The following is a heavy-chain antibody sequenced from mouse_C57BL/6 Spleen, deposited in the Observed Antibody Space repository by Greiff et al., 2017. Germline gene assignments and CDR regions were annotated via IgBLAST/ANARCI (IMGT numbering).Heavy chain of an antibody. CDR3: ARERLNLRLHYIDY. J-gene: IGHJ2*02. CDR1: GFNIKNTY. D-gene: IGHD3-2*02. CDR2: IEPANGNT. V-gene: IGHV14-3*01. Sequence: VQLQQSVAELVRPGASVKLSCKASGFNIKNTYMHWVKQRPEQGLEWIGRIEPANGNTKYTPKFQGKATLTADTSSNTAYLQLSSLTSEDTAIYYCARERLNLRLHYIDYWGQGTSLTVSS.